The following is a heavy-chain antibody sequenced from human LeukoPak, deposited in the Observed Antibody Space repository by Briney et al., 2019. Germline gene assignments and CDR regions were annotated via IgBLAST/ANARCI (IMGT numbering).Heavy chain of an antibody. CDR2: ISAYNGNT. J-gene: IGHJ4*02. Sequence: ASVKVSCKASGYTFTSYGISWVRQAPGQGLEWMGWISAYNGNTNYAQKLQGRVTMTTDTSTSTAYMELRSLRSDDTAVYYCARDDYYGSGSYYPSGYWGQGTLVTVSS. D-gene: IGHD3-10*01. V-gene: IGHV1-18*01. CDR1: GYTFTSYG. CDR3: ARDDYYGSGSYYPSGY.